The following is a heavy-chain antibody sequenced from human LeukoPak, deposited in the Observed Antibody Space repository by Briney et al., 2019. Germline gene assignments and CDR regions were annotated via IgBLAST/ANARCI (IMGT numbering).Heavy chain of an antibody. CDR1: GFTFSSYS. Sequence: GGSLRLSCAASGFTFSSYSMNWVRQAPGKGLEWVSFISSSSSYIYYADSVKGRFTISRDNAKNSLYLQMNSLRVEDTALYHCARKGLGGELGGFDSWGQGTLVTVSS. V-gene: IGHV3-21*04. CDR2: ISSSSSYI. D-gene: IGHD1-7*01. CDR3: ARKGLGGELGGFDS. J-gene: IGHJ4*02.